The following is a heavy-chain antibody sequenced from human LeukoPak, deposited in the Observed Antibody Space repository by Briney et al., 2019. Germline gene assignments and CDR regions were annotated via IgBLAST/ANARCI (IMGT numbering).Heavy chain of an antibody. J-gene: IGHJ4*02. CDR1: GFTFSDYY. D-gene: IGHD5-18*01. Sequence: PGGSLRLSCAASGFTFSDYYMSWIRQAPGKGLEWVSYISSSGSTIYYADSVKGRFTISRDNAKNSLYLQMNSLRAEDTAVYYCARVYNSYGYRHYIDYWGQGTLVTVSS. CDR2: ISSSGSTI. CDR3: ARVYNSYGYRHYIDY. V-gene: IGHV3-11*04.